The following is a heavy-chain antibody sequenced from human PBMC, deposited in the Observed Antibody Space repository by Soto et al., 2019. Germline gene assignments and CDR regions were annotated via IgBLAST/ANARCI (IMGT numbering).Heavy chain of an antibody. D-gene: IGHD3-10*01. CDR2: VNHRGRT. CDR1: GFTFSDYY. J-gene: IGHJ5*02. CDR3: ARGGSGVLYDWLDP. Sequence: PGGSLRLSCAASGFTFSDYYMSWIRQAPGKGLEWMGEVNHRGRTNHNPSLKSRVTISVDTSKNQFSLKLSSVTAADTAVYYCARGGSGVLYDWLDPWGQGTLVTVSS. V-gene: IGHV4-34*01.